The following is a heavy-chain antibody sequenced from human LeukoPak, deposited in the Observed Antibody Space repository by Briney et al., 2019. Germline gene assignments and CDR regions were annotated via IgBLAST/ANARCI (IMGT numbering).Heavy chain of an antibody. D-gene: IGHD3-10*01. J-gene: IGHJ4*02. CDR3: ARRLGYYGSGSLNYFDY. Sequence: PSETLSLTCTVSGGSISSSSYYWSWIRQPPGKGLEWIGEINHSGSTNYNPSLKSRVTISVDTSKNQFSLKLSSVTAADTAVYYCARRLGYYGSGSLNYFDYWGQGTLVTVSS. CDR1: GGSISSSSYY. CDR2: INHSGST. V-gene: IGHV4-39*07.